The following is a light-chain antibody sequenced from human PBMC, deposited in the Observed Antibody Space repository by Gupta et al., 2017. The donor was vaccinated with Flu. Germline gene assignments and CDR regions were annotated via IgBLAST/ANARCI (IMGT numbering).Light chain of an antibody. V-gene: IGKV1-5*03. CDR1: QSISSC. Sequence: DIQMTQSPSTLFASVGDRVTITCRASQSISSCLAWYKQKPGKAPKLLIYKAFRLQSGVTLRVSGSGAEKEFTLSISSLQDDDIATYYNQQYNSHRTFGQGTKVEIK. CDR3: QQYNSHRT. CDR2: KAF. J-gene: IGKJ1*01.